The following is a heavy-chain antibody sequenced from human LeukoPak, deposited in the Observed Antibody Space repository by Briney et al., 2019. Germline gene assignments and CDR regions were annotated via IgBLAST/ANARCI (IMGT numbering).Heavy chain of an antibody. CDR1: GYTLTELS. J-gene: IGHJ4*02. Sequence: ASVKVSCKVPGYTLTELSMRWVRQAPGKGLEWMGGFDPEDGETIYAQKFQGRVTMTEDTSTDTAYMELSSLRSEDTAVYYCATFPLPGRINDYWGQGTLVTVSS. D-gene: IGHD3-10*01. V-gene: IGHV1-24*01. CDR2: FDPEDGET. CDR3: ATFPLPGRINDY.